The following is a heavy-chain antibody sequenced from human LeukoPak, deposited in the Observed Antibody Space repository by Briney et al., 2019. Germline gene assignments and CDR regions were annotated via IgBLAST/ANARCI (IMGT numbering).Heavy chain of an antibody. CDR3: AYVDTAMVDY. CDR1: GGTFSIYA. V-gene: IGHV1-69*13. Sequence: SVKVSFKASGGTFSIYAISWVRQAPGQGLEWMGGIIPIFGTANYAQKFQGRVTITADESTSTAYMELSSLRSEDTAVYYCAYVDTAMVDYWGQGTLVTVSS. D-gene: IGHD5-18*01. J-gene: IGHJ4*02. CDR2: IIPIFGTA.